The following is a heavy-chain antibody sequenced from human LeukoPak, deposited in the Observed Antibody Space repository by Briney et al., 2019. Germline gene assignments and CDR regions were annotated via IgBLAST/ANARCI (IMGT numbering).Heavy chain of an antibody. Sequence: PSESLSLTCTVSGGSISSGSYYWSWIRQPAGKGLEWIGRIYTSGSTNYNPSLKSRVTISVDTSKNQFSLKMSSVTAADTAMYYCARGKTFQHWGQGTLVTVSS. CDR2: IYTSGST. CDR1: GGSISSGSYY. J-gene: IGHJ1*01. V-gene: IGHV4-61*02. CDR3: ARGKTFQH.